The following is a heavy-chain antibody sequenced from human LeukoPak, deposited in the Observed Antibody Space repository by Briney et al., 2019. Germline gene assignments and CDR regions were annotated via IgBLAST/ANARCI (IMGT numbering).Heavy chain of an antibody. CDR1: GYTFTSYD. V-gene: IGHV1-8*01. J-gene: IGHJ6*02. CDR2: MNPNSGNT. D-gene: IGHD3-3*01. CDR3: ARVISHNFWSGYLPYYYYGMDV. Sequence: VASVKVSCKASGYTFTSYDINWVRQATGQGLEWMGWMNPNSGNTGYAQKFQGRVTMTRNTSISTAYMELSSLRSEDTAVYYCARVISHNFWSGYLPYYYYGMDVWGQGTTVTVSS.